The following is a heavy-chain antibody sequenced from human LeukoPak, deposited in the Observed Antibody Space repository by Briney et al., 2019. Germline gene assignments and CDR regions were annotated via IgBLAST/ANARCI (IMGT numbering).Heavy chain of an antibody. CDR2: IYYTGST. CDR1: GGSISNYY. CDR3: ARRTTATPNWFDP. Sequence: SETLSLTCSVSGGSISNYYWSWIRQPPGKGLEWIGYIYYTGSTNYNPSLRSRVTISLDTSKNQFSLRVNSVTAADTAVYYCARRTTATPNWFDPWGQGTLVTVSS. D-gene: IGHD4-17*01. V-gene: IGHV4-59*08. J-gene: IGHJ5*02.